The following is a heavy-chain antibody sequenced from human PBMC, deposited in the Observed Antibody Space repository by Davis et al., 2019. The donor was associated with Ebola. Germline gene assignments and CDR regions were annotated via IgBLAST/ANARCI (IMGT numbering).Heavy chain of an antibody. V-gene: IGHV3-7*01. J-gene: IGHJ4*02. D-gene: IGHD2/OR15-2a*01. Sequence: PGGSLRLSCEVSGFTFSGYWMSWVRQAPGKGLEWVATIKKDGNEKYYVDSVKGRFTISRDNAKNTLYLEMNSLRAEDTAVYYCATSTYLPAYWGQGTLVTVSS. CDR1: GFTFSGYW. CDR3: ATSTYLPAY. CDR2: IKKDGNEK.